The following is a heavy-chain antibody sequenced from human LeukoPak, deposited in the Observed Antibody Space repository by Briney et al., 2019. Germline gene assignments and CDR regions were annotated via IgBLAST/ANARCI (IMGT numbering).Heavy chain of an antibody. CDR1: GYTFTGYY. V-gene: IGHV1-2*02. J-gene: IGHJ4*02. Sequence: GASVKVSCKASGYTFTGYYMHWVRQAPGQGLEWTGWINPNSGGTNYAQKFQGRVTMTRDTSISTAYMELSRLRSDDTAVYYCARARLPKGYYGSGSYQTGMEFDYWGQGTLVTVSS. CDR3: ARARLPKGYYGSGSYQTGMEFDY. CDR2: INPNSGGT. D-gene: IGHD3-10*01.